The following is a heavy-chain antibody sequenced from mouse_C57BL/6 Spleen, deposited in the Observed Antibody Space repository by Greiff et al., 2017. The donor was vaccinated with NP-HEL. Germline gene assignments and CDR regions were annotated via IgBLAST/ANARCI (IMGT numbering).Heavy chain of an antibody. V-gene: IGHV1-26*01. CDR3: ARKRGGSYWYFDV. CDR1: GYTFTDYY. CDR2: INPNNGGT. Sequence: EVQLQQSGPELVKPGASVKISCKASGYTFTDYYMNWVKQSHGKSLEWIGDINPNNGGTSYNQKFKGKATLTVDKSSSTAYMELRSLTSEDSAVYYCARKRGGSYWYFDVWGTGTTVTVSS. J-gene: IGHJ1*03.